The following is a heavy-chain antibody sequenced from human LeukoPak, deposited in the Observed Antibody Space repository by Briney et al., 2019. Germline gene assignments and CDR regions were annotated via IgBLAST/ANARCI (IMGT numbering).Heavy chain of an antibody. Sequence: GASVKVSCKASGYTFTSYGISWVRQAPGQGLEWMGWISAYNGNTNYAQKLQGRVTITRNTSISTVYMELSSLRSEDTAVYYCARGSGYCSGGSCHGNYYYYMDVWGKGTTVTVSS. CDR3: ARGSGYCSGGSCHGNYYYYMDV. J-gene: IGHJ6*03. D-gene: IGHD2-15*01. V-gene: IGHV1-18*01. CDR1: GYTFTSYG. CDR2: ISAYNGNT.